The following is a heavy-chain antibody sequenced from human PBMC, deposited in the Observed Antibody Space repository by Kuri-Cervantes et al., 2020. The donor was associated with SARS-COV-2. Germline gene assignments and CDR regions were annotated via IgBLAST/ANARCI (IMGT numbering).Heavy chain of an antibody. CDR1: GGSFSGYY. D-gene: IGHD1-1*01. CDR2: IYTSGST. J-gene: IGHJ4*02. CDR3: ACALDTAYYFDY. V-gene: IGHV4-59*10. Sequence: GSLRLSCAVYGGSFSGYYWSWIRQPPGKGLEWIGRIYTSGSTNYNPSLKSRVTMSVDTSKNQFSLKLSSVTAADTAVYYCACALDTAYYFDYWGQGTLVTVSS.